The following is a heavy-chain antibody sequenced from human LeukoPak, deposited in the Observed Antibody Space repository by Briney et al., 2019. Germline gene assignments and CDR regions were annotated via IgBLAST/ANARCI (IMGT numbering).Heavy chain of an antibody. CDR2: IISSGSTI. D-gene: IGHD4-23*01. J-gene: IGHJ4*02. V-gene: IGHV3-48*03. CDR3: ARRAGGYSHPYDY. Sequence: PGGPLRLSCAASGFTFSSYEMNGVRQAPGKGLEWVSYIISSGSTIYYADSVKGRFTISRDNSKNTLYLRMNSLRAEATALYYCARRAGGYSHPYDYWGQGTLVTVSS. CDR1: GFTFSSYE.